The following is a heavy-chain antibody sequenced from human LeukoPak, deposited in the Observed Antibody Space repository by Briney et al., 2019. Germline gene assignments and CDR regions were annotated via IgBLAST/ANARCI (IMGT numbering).Heavy chain of an antibody. D-gene: IGHD1-26*01. CDR3: AKDSHRGSYHRNFDY. Sequence: PGGALRLSCAASGFTFSSYAMSWVRQAPGKGLEWVAPISGSGDSTYYADSVKGRFTISRDNSKNTLYLQMNSLRAEDKAVYYCAKDSHRGSYHRNFDYWGQGTLVTVSS. CDR2: ISGSGDST. CDR1: GFTFSSYA. J-gene: IGHJ4*02. V-gene: IGHV3-23*01.